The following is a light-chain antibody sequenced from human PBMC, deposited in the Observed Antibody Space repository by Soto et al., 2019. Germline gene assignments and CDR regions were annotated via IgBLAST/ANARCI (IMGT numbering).Light chain of an antibody. CDR2: EVS. CDR3: FSYTASSTLV. J-gene: IGLJ2*01. CDR1: SSDVGGYNH. Sequence: QSALTQPASVSGSPGQSITISCTGTSSDVGGYNHVSWYQQHPAKAPKLMIYEVSNRPSGVSHRFSGSKSGNTASLTISGLQAEDEADYYCFSYTASSTLVFGAGTKLTVL. V-gene: IGLV2-14*01.